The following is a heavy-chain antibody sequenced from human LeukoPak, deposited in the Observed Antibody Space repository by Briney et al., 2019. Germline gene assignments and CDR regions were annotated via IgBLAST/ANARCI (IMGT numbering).Heavy chain of an antibody. D-gene: IGHD6-13*01. CDR3: ARLDAAIAAAGTGWFDP. V-gene: IGHV4-30-2*01. CDR1: GGSISSGGYS. CDR2: IYHSGST. J-gene: IGHJ5*02. Sequence: SETLSLTCAVSGGSISSGGYSWSWNRQAPGKGLEWIGNIYHSGSTYYNPSLKSRVTISVDRSKNQFSLKLSSVTAADTAVYYCARLDAAIAAAGTGWFDPWGQGTLVTVSS.